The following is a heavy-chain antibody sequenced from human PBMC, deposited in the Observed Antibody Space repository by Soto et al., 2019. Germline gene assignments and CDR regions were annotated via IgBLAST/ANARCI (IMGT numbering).Heavy chain of an antibody. J-gene: IGHJ6*02. CDR2: IYSGGST. CDR3: ARDGGGYVLRYFDWLTGGQPVYYYYGMDV. V-gene: IGHV3-66*01. D-gene: IGHD3-9*01. CDR1: GFTVSSNY. Sequence: EVQLVESGGGLVQPGGSLRLSCAASGFTVSSNYMSWVRQAPGKGLEWVSVIYSGGSTYYADSVKGRFTISRDNSKNTLYLQMNSLRAEDTAVYYCARDGGGYVLRYFDWLTGGQPVYYYYGMDVWGQGTTVTVSS.